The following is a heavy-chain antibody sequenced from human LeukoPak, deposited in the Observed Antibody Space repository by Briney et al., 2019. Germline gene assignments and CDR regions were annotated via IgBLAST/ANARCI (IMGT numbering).Heavy chain of an antibody. J-gene: IGHJ3*01. V-gene: IGHV3-48*03. CDR3: AKLARGDGFDL. CDR2: ISSSGSTI. CDR1: GFTFSSYE. Sequence: GGSLRLSCAASGFTFSSYEMNWVRQAPGKGLEWVSYISSSGSTIYYADSVKGRFTISGDNAKNSVYLQMNSLRAEDTAVYYCAKLARGDGFDLWGQGTKVTVSS.